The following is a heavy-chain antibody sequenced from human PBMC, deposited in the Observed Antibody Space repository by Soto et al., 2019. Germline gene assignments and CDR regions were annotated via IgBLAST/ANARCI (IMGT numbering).Heavy chain of an antibody. Sequence: EVQLLESGGGLVQPGGSLRLSCAASGFTFSSYAMSWVRQAPGKGLEWVSAISGSGGSTYYADSVKGRFTISRDNSKNMLYLQMNSLRAEDTAVYYCAKPDFWSGYYGPFDYWGQGTLVTVSS. J-gene: IGHJ4*02. CDR2: ISGSGGST. CDR1: GFTFSSYA. V-gene: IGHV3-23*01. CDR3: AKPDFWSGYYGPFDY. D-gene: IGHD3-3*01.